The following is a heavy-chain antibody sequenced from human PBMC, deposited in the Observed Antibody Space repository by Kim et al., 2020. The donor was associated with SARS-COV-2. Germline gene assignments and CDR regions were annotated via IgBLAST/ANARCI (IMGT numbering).Heavy chain of an antibody. CDR3: ARELRYFDWSTHGYYGMDV. V-gene: IGHV3-30*04. CDR2: ISYDGSNK. D-gene: IGHD3-9*01. CDR1: GFTFSSYA. Sequence: GGSLRLSCAASGFTFSSYAMHWVRQAPGKGLELVAVISYDGSNKYYVDSVKGRFTISRDNSKNTLYLQMNSLRAEDTAVYYCARELRYFDWSTHGYYGMDVWGQGTTVTVSS. J-gene: IGHJ6*02.